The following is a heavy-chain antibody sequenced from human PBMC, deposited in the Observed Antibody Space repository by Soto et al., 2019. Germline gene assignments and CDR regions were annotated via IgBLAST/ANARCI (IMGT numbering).Heavy chain of an antibody. J-gene: IGHJ5*02. CDR2: ISSSSSYI. CDR3: ARESGESWASRTIFGVVIAGWFDP. CDR1: GFTFSSYS. Sequence: EVQLVESGGGLVKPGGSLRLSCAASGFTFSSYSMNWVRQAPGKGLEWVSSISSSSSYIYYADSVKGRFTISRDNAKNSLYLQMNSLRAEDTAVYYCARESGESWASRTIFGVVIAGWFDPWGQGTLVTVSS. D-gene: IGHD3-3*01. V-gene: IGHV3-21*01.